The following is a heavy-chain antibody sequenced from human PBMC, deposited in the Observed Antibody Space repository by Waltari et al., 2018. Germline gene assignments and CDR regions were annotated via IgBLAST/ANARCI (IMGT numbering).Heavy chain of an antibody. V-gene: IGHV3-48*03. CDR3: ARTRDYDFWSDYGATSGVDAFDI. D-gene: IGHD3-3*01. CDR1: GFTFSSYE. J-gene: IGHJ3*02. Sequence: EVQLVESGGGLVQPGGSLRLSCAASGFTFSSYEMNWVRQAPGKGLEWVSYISSSGSTIYYADSVRGRFTISRDNAKNSLYLQMNSLRAEDTAVYYCARTRDYDFWSDYGATSGVDAFDIWGQGTMVTVSS. CDR2: ISSSGSTI.